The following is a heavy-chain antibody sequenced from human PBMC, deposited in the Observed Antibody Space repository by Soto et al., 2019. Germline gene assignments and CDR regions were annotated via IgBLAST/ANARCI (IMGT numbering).Heavy chain of an antibody. V-gene: IGHV3-21*01. CDR3: ARDRGMIFGGAAQYGMDV. D-gene: IGHD3-3*01. Sequence: PGGSLRLSCAASGFTFSSYSMNWVLQAPGKELAWVSSISSSSSYIYYADSVKGRFTISRDNAKNSLYLQMNSLRAEDTAVYYCARDRGMIFGGAAQYGMDVWGQGTTVTVSS. CDR2: ISSSSSYI. J-gene: IGHJ6*02. CDR1: GFTFSSYS.